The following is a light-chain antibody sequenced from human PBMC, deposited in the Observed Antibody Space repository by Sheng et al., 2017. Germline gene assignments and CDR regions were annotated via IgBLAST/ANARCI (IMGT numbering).Light chain of an antibody. J-gene: IGKJ1*01. V-gene: IGKV3-20*01. Sequence: EIVLTQSPGTLSLSPGERATLSCKASQDVSTAYLAWYQQKPGQSPRLLIYGASDRAAGIPDRFSASASETEFTLTISSLEPEDFAVYYCQQYYSTPRTFGQGTKVE. CDR3: QQYYSTPRT. CDR1: QDVSTAY. CDR2: GAS.